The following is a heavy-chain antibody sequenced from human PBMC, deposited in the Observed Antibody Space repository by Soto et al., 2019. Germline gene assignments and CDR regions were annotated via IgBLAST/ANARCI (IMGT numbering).Heavy chain of an antibody. Sequence: GGSLRLSCSASGFTFSSYSMNWVRQAPGKGLEWVSSISSSSSYIYYADSVKGRFTISRDNAKNSLYLQVHSLRAEDTPVYYCAGDIHSTYEGHWGKGT. CDR2: ISSSSSYI. J-gene: IGHJ4*02. CDR1: GFTFSSYS. CDR3: AGDIHSTYEGH. D-gene: IGHD5-12*01. V-gene: IGHV3-21*01.